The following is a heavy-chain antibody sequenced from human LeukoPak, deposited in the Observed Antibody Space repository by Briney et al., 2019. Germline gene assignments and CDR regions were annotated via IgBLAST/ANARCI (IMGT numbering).Heavy chain of an antibody. CDR2: IRSSSET. D-gene: IGHD5-12*01. V-gene: IGHV3-48*01. J-gene: IGHJ5*02. CDR1: GFIFSQYS. CDR3: ARDAGNSGYGCDL. Sequence: GGSLRLSCAASGFIFSQYSMNWVRQAPGKGLEWVSHIRSSSETFYADSVKGRFTISRDNARNSLYLQMNNLRGEDTAINYCARDAGNSGYGCDLWGQGTLVTVSS.